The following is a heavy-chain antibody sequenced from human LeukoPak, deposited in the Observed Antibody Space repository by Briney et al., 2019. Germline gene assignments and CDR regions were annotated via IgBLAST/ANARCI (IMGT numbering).Heavy chain of an antibody. Sequence: SETLSLTCTVSGGSISSYYWSWIRQPAGKGLEWIGRIYTSESTNYNPSLKSRVTMSIDTSKNQFSLNLTSVTAADTAVYYCARDCSGGSCYSKFNPWGQGTLVTVSS. V-gene: IGHV4-4*07. D-gene: IGHD2-15*01. CDR3: ARDCSGGSCYSKFNP. CDR1: GGSISSYY. CDR2: IYTSEST. J-gene: IGHJ5*02.